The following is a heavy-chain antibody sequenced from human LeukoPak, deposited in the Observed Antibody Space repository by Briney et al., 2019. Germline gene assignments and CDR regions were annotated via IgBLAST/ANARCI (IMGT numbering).Heavy chain of an antibody. CDR1: GFTFCSYA. D-gene: IGHD6-13*01. CDR3: AKHQGQQLPHDAFDI. Sequence: QSWESLRLSCAASGFTFCSYAMSWVGQAPGKGLEWGSAISGSGGSTYYADSVKGRFTISRDNSKNTLYLQMNSLRAEDTAVYYCAKHQGQQLPHDAFDIWGQGTMVTVSS. V-gene: IGHV3-23*01. J-gene: IGHJ3*02. CDR2: ISGSGGST.